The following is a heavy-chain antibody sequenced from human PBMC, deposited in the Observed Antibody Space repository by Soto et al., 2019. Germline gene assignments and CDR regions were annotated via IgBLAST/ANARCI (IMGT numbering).Heavy chain of an antibody. V-gene: IGHV5-10-1*01. CDR2: IDPSDSYT. CDR1: GYSFTSYW. J-gene: IGHJ3*02. Sequence: GESLKISCKCSGYSFTSYWISWVRQLPGKGLEWMGRIDPSDSYTNYSPSFQGHVTISADKSISTAYLQWRSLKASDTAMYYCARIKGDSNGAFDIWGQGTMVTVSS. CDR3: ARIKGDSNGAFDI. D-gene: IGHD3-22*01.